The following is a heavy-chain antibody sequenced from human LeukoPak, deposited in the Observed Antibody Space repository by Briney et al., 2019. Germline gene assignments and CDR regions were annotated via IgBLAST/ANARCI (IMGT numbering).Heavy chain of an antibody. J-gene: IGHJ4*02. V-gene: IGHV4-61*01. CDR1: GGPVNSGSYY. CDR2: IYYSGST. D-gene: IGHD6-13*01. Sequence: SETLSLTCSVSGGPVNSGSYYWSWIRQPPGQGLVWVGHIYYSGSTNYNPSLKSRVTISVDTSKNQFSLKVSSVTAADTAVYYCARLYGSSGFYFDYWGQGTLVTVSS. CDR3: ARLYGSSGFYFDY.